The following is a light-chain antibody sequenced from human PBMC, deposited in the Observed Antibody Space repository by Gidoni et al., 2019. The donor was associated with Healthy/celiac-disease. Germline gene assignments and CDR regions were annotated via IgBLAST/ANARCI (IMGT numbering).Light chain of an antibody. Sequence: EIVLAQSPGTLPLSPGEGASLSCRASQSLSSSYLAWYQQKPGQAPRLLIYGASSRATGIPDRFSGSGSGTDFTLTISRLEPEDFAVSYCQQYGSSPQTFGQGTKVELQ. CDR3: QQYGSSPQT. J-gene: IGKJ1*01. CDR1: QSLSSSY. V-gene: IGKV3-20*01. CDR2: GAS.